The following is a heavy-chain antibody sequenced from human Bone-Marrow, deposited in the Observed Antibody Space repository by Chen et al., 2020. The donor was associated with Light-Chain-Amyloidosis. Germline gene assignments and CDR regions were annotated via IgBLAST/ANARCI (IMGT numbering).Heavy chain of an antibody. Sequence: QMQLVESGGGVVQPGRSLRLSCAASGFTFSNYGMHWVRQAPGKGLEWVAVISYHGNDKYYADSMKGRFTISRDKFKSTLYLQMDSLRAEDTAVYYCAKDLLPRTVTTLGYWGQGTLVSVSS. J-gene: IGHJ4*01. CDR1: GFTFSNYG. D-gene: IGHD4-17*01. CDR2: ISYHGNDK. V-gene: IGHV3-30*18. CDR3: AKDLLPRTVTTLGY.